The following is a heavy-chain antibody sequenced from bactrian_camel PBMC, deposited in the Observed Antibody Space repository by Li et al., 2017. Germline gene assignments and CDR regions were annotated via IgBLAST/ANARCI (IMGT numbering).Heavy chain of an antibody. CDR3: VADCEFRYGHFDFNIGS. J-gene: IGHJ4*01. D-gene: IGHD2*01. V-gene: IGHV3S6*01. Sequence: VQLVESGGGLVQPGGSLRLSCAASGFTFSSYYMTWLRQAPGKGLEWVSTVVSDGSHAYYASSVRGRFTMSRDNAKNTIYLQMNSPKPEDTAMYYCVADCEFRYGHFDFNIGSRGQGTQVTVS. CDR1: GFTFSSYY. CDR2: VVSDGSHA.